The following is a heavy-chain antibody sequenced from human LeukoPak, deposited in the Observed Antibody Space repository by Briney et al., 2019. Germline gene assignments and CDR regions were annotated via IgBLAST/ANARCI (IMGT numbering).Heavy chain of an antibody. Sequence: GRSLRLSCAASGFTFSSYGMRWVRQAPGKGLEWVAVISYDGSNKYYADSVKGRFTFSRDNSKNTQYLQMNSLRAEDTAVYFCAKAYYYDSSGYYPVDYWGQGTLVTVSS. CDR2: ISYDGSNK. J-gene: IGHJ4*02. D-gene: IGHD3-22*01. CDR3: AKAYYYDSSGYYPVDY. CDR1: GFTFSSYG. V-gene: IGHV3-30*18.